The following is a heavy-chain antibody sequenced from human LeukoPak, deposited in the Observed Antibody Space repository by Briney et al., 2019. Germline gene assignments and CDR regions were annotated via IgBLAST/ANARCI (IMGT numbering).Heavy chain of an antibody. CDR2: ISGSGGGT. J-gene: IGHJ4*02. V-gene: IGHV3-23*01. CDR3: AKLGYVWGSYLSLNYYFNY. D-gene: IGHD3-16*02. Sequence: GGSLRLSCAASGFTFSSYAMSWVRQAPGKGLEWVSAISGSGGGTYYADSVKGRFTISRDNSKNTLYLQMNSLRAEDTAVYYCAKLGYVWGSYLSLNYYFNYWGQGTLVTVSS. CDR1: GFTFSSYA.